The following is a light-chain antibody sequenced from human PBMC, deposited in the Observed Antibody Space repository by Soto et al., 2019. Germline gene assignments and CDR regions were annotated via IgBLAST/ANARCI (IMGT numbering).Light chain of an antibody. CDR2: NDN. Sequence: QSVLAQPPSASGTPGQRVTISCSGSSSNIGTNTVNWSRQLPGTAPKLLIYNDNQRPSGVPDRFSGSKSGTSASLAISGLQSEDEADYYRASWDDNLKGPVFGTGTKVTVL. CDR3: ASWDDNLKGPV. CDR1: SSNIGTNT. J-gene: IGLJ1*01. V-gene: IGLV1-44*01.